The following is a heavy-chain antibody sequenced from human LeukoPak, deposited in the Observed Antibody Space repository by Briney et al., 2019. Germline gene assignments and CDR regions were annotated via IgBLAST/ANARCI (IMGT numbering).Heavy chain of an antibody. Sequence: PGRSLRLSCAASGFTFSSYGMHWVRQAPGKGLEWVAVISYDGSNKYYADSVKGRFTISRDNSKNTLYLQMNSLRAEDAAVYYCAKGYGSGSYYNVLRTDYWGQGTLVTVSS. CDR2: ISYDGSNK. CDR3: AKGYGSGSYYNVLRTDY. V-gene: IGHV3-30*18. D-gene: IGHD3-10*01. CDR1: GFTFSSYG. J-gene: IGHJ4*02.